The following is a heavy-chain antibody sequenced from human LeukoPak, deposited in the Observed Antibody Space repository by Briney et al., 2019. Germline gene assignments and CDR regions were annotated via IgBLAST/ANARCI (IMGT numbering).Heavy chain of an antibody. CDR1: GFTFTTYW. V-gene: IGHV3-7*01. J-gene: IGHJ4*02. Sequence: GGSLRLSCAASGFTFTTYWMSWVRQAPGKGLEWVANIKQDGTERYYVDSVKGRFTISRDNAKNSLYLQMNSLRVEDTAIYYCARDYVWGSSESDYWGQGTLVTVSS. CDR3: ARDYVWGSSESDY. D-gene: IGHD7-27*01. CDR2: IKQDGTER.